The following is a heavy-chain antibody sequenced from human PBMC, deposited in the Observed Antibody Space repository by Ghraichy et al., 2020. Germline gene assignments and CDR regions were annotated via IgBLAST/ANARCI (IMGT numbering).Heavy chain of an antibody. J-gene: IGHJ5*02. V-gene: IGHV4-39*01. CDR3: ARHFSGVVVAARDWFDP. D-gene: IGHD2-15*01. Sequence: SETLSLTCTVSGGSISSSSYYWGWIRQPPGKGLEWIGSTYYSGSTYYNPSLKSRVTISVDTSKNQFSLKLSSVTAADTAVDYCARHFSGVVVAARDWFDPWGQGTLVTVSS. CDR1: GGSISSSSYY. CDR2: TYYSGST.